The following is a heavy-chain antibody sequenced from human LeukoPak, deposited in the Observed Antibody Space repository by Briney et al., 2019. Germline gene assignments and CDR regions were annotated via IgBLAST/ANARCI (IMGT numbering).Heavy chain of an antibody. D-gene: IGHD2-2*01. CDR3: VRIVGVPTADNY. J-gene: IGHJ4*02. CDR2: INSDGSST. V-gene: IGHV3-74*01. Sequence: PGGSLRLSCAASGFTFSTYWMHWVRQAPGKGLVWVSRINSDGSSTSYADSVKGRFTISRDNAKNTLYLQMNSLRAEDTAVYYCVRIVGVPTADNYWGQGTLVTVSS. CDR1: GFTFSTYW.